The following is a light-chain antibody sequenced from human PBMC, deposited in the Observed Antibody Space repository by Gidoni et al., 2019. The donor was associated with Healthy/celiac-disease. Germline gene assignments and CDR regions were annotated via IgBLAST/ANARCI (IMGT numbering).Light chain of an antibody. CDR2: QDS. Sequence: SDELTQPPSVSVSPGQTASITCSGDKLGDKYACWYQQKPGQSPVLVIYQDSKRPSGIPERFSGSNSGNTATLTISGTQAMDEADYCCQAWDSSTGVFGGGTKLTVL. CDR1: KLGDKY. V-gene: IGLV3-1*01. J-gene: IGLJ2*01. CDR3: QAWDSSTGV.